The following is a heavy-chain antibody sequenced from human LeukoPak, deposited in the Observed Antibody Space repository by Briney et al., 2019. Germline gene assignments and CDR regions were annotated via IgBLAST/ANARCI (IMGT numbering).Heavy chain of an antibody. J-gene: IGHJ4*02. CDR2: IDKTTYHP. CDR3: AKFEGATIPGWFNDY. CDR1: EFIFSDYA. D-gene: IGHD6-19*01. V-gene: IGHV3-23*05. Sequence: GGSLRLSCAAFEFIFSDYAMGWVRQAPGKGLEWVSTIDKTTYHPFYADSVKGRFTISRDNSKNTLYLQMNSLRTEDTAVYFCAKFEGATIPGWFNDYWGQGILVTVSS.